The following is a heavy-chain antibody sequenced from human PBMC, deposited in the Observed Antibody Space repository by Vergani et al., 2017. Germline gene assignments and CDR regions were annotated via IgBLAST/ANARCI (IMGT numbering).Heavy chain of an antibody. CDR3: ARSSISRPFDY. J-gene: IGHJ4*02. D-gene: IGHD2/OR15-2a*01. CDR2: IYTSGST. V-gene: IGHV4-4*02. CDR1: GGSISSSNW. Sequence: QVQLQESGPGLVKPSGTLSLTCAVSGGSISSSNWWSWVRQPAGKGLEWIGRIYTSGSTNYNPSLKSRVTISVDTSKNQFSLKLSSVTAADTAVYYCARSSISRPFDYWGQGTLVTVSS.